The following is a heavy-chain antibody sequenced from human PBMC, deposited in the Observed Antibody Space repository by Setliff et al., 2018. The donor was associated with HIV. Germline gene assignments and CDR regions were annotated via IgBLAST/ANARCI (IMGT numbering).Heavy chain of an antibody. CDR2: IHYSGSA. J-gene: IGHJ3*02. D-gene: IGHD2-21*02. Sequence: SETLSLTCAVSGGSFSGHFWSWIRQPPGKGLEWIGYIHYSGSAAYYSPSLQSRSTISIDTSKNQFSLRLTSVTAADTAIYYCAREVDVLTTSDAFDIWGRGTMVTVSS. CDR3: AREVDVLTTSDAFDI. V-gene: IGHV4-30-4*08. CDR1: GGSFSGHF.